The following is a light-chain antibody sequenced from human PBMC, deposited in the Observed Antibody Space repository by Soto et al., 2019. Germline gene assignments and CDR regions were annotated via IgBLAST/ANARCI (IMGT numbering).Light chain of an antibody. J-gene: IGKJ4*01. V-gene: IGKV3-15*01. Sequence: EIVLTQSPAALSVSPGERATLSCWASQSVGSTLNWYQQRPGQAPRLLIYDTSIRATGIPARFCGSGSRTEFTLTIASLQSEDFGVYYCQRFNRWPLSFGGGTKVDIK. CDR1: QSVGST. CDR3: QRFNRWPLS. CDR2: DTS.